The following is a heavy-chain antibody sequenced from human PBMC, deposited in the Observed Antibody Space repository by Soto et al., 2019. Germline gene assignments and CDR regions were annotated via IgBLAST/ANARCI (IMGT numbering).Heavy chain of an antibody. Sequence: QVQLVESGGGVVQPGRSLRLSCAASGFTFSSYGMHWVRQAPGKGLEWVAVIWYDGSNKYYADSVKGRFTISRDNSKNTLYLQMNSLRAEDTAVYYCARDTYYYDSGDAFDIWGQGTMVTVSS. J-gene: IGHJ3*02. CDR1: GFTFSSYG. D-gene: IGHD3-22*01. CDR3: ARDTYYYDSGDAFDI. CDR2: IWYDGSNK. V-gene: IGHV3-33*01.